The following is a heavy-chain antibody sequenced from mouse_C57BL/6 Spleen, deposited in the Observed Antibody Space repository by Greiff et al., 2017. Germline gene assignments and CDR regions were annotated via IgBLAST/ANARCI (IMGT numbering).Heavy chain of an antibody. CDR3: ARSRDGYYDWCAY. CDR1: GFNIKNTY. Sequence: VQLKESVAELVRPGASVKLSCTASGFNIKNTYMHWVKQRPEQGLEWIGRIDPANGNTKYAPKFQGKATIPEDTSSNTAYLQLSSLTSEDTAIYYCARSRDGYYDWCAYWGQGTLVTVSA. V-gene: IGHV14-3*01. J-gene: IGHJ3*01. CDR2: IDPANGNT. D-gene: IGHD2-3*01.